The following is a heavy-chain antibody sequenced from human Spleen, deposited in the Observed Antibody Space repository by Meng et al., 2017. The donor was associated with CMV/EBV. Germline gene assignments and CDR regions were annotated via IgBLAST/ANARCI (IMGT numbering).Heavy chain of an antibody. CDR1: GGSFSGYN. CDR2: INHSGST. J-gene: IGHJ4*02. CDR3: ARGYRNFDY. V-gene: IGHV4-34*01. D-gene: IGHD4-11*01. Sequence: GSLRLSCAVYGGSFSGYNWSWIRQPPGKGLEWIGEINHSGSTNYNPSLKSRVTISVDTSKNQFSLKLSSVTAADTAVYYCARGYRNFDYWGQGTLVTVSS.